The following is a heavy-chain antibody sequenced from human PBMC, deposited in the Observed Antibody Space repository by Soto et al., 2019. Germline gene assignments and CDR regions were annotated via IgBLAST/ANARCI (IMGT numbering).Heavy chain of an antibody. CDR2: IYYSGST. Sequence: ETVSLTCTVSGGSISSYYWSWIRQPPGKGLGWIGYIYYSGSTNYNPSLKSRVTISVDTSKNQFSLKLSSVTAADTAVYYCARSAYHYDSSGYYWTGYFDYWGQGTMVTVSS. D-gene: IGHD3-22*01. CDR3: ARSAYHYDSSGYYWTGYFDY. V-gene: IGHV4-59*01. J-gene: IGHJ4*02. CDR1: GGSISSYY.